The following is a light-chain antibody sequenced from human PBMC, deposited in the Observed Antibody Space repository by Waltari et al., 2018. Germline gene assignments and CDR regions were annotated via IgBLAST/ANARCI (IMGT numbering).Light chain of an antibody. CDR2: EVT. V-gene: IGLV2-23*02. Sequence: QSALTQAASVSGSPGQSITLSCPGTNSDVGSSHLFSWYQQNPGEAPKLMIFEVTKRPSGVSNRFAGSKSGNTASLTISGLQAEDEAHYYCFSYAGSRNWVFGGGTKLTVL. CDR3: FSYAGSRNWV. CDR1: NSDVGSSHL. J-gene: IGLJ3*02.